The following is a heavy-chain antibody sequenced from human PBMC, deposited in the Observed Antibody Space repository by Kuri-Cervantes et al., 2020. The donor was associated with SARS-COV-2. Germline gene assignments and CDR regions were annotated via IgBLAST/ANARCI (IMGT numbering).Heavy chain of an antibody. V-gene: IGHV3-30*02. D-gene: IGHD6-13*01. J-gene: IGHJ4*02. Sequence: GESLKISCVASGFTFSNYGMHWVRQAPGKGLEWVAYIRYDGSETYYADSVKGRLSISRDNSKNSLYVQMDSLTPEDTAMYYCARSRGESSTWYYFDYWGQGTLVTVSS. CDR3: ARSRGESSTWYYFDY. CDR2: IRYDGSET. CDR1: GFTFSNYG.